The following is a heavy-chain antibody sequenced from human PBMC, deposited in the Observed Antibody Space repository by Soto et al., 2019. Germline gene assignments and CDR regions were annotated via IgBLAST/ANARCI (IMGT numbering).Heavy chain of an antibody. J-gene: IGHJ4*02. D-gene: IGHD1-26*01. CDR1: GFTFSSYA. Sequence: EVQLLESGGGLVQPGGSLRLSCAASGFTFSSYAMRWVRQAPVKGLEWVSAISGSGGSTYYADSVKGRFTISRDNSKNTLYLQMTSLRDEDTDVYYCARRGSGSYYDYWGQGTLVTVSS. V-gene: IGHV3-23*01. CDR2: ISGSGGST. CDR3: ARRGSGSYYDY.